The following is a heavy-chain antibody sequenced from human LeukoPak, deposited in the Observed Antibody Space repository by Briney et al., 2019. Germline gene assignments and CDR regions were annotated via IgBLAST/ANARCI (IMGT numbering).Heavy chain of an antibody. Sequence: PSETLSLTCAVSGYSISSGYYWGWIRQPPGKGLEWIGSIYHSGSTYYNPSLKSRVTISVDTSKNQFSPKLSSVTAADTAVYYCARYYYDSSGYSTADTDYWGQGTLVTVSS. CDR2: IYHSGST. J-gene: IGHJ4*02. V-gene: IGHV4-38-2*01. CDR3: ARYYYDSSGYSTADTDY. D-gene: IGHD3-22*01. CDR1: GYSISSGYY.